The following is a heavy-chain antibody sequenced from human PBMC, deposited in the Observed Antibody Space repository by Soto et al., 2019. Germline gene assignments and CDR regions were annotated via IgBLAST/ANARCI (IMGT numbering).Heavy chain of an antibody. D-gene: IGHD3-10*01. CDR3: AVSLWFGELLSDYYGMDV. V-gene: IGHV1-8*01. CDR1: GYAFTSYD. CDR2: MNPNSGNT. Sequence: ASVKVSCKASGYAFTSYDINRVPQATGQGLEWMGWMNPNSGNTGYAQKFQGRVTMTRNTSVSTAYMELSSLRSEDTAVYYCAVSLWFGELLSDYYGMDVWGQGTTVTVSS. J-gene: IGHJ6*02.